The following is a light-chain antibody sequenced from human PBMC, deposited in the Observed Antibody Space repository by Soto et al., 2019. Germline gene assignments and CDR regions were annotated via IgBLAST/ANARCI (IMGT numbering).Light chain of an antibody. CDR2: GAS. J-gene: IGKJ5*01. V-gene: IGKV3-15*01. CDR3: QQYNNWPPIT. CDR1: QSVSSN. Sequence: EIIMTQSPATLSVSPGHSVTLSCRASQSVSSNVAWYQQKPGQAPTLLIYGASSRATGIPARFSGGGSGTEFTLTISSLQSEDFAVYYCQQYNNWPPITFGQGTRLEIK.